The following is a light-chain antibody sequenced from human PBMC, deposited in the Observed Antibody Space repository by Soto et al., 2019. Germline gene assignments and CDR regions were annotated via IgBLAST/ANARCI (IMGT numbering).Light chain of an antibody. CDR2: CAS. Sequence: EIVLTQSPATLSLSPGERATLSCRASQSVSSYLAWYKQKPGQAPRLLIYCASNRATCIPARFSGSGSGTDFTLTISSLEPEEFAVYYCKHRGKWTRTFGQGTKLEIK. CDR3: KHRGKWTRT. CDR1: QSVSSY. V-gene: IGKV3-11*01. J-gene: IGKJ2*01.